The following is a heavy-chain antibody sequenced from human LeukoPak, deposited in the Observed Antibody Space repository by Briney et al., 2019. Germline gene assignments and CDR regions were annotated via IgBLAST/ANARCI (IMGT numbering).Heavy chain of an antibody. Sequence: GGSLRLSCAASGFTFSDYDMHWVRQATGKGLEWVSPIGTAGDTYYTGSVKGRFTISRENAKNSLYLQMNSLRAGDTAVYYCARVAKERVGGVYYFDYWGQGTLVTVSS. J-gene: IGHJ4*02. D-gene: IGHD1-1*01. CDR3: ARVAKERVGGVYYFDY. CDR2: IGTAGDT. V-gene: IGHV3-13*01. CDR1: GFTFSDYD.